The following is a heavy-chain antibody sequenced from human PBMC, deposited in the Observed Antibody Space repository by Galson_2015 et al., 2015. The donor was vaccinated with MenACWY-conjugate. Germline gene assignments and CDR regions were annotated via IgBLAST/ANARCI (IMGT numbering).Heavy chain of an antibody. CDR3: AKFGPSGGVTTGGILHLDS. CDR2: IGGSGDST. D-gene: IGHD1-26*01. Sequence: SLRLSCAASGFTFSNFGLSWVRKAPGEGLEWVSSIGGSGDSTYYADSVKGRFTISRDNSRNTLSLQMNSLRAEDTAVYYCAKFGPSGGVTTGGILHLDSWGQGTPVTVSS. V-gene: IGHV3-23*01. J-gene: IGHJ4*02. CDR1: GFTFSNFG.